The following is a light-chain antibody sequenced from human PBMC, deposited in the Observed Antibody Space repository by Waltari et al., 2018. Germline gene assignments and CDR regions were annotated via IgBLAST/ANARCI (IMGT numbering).Light chain of an antibody. CDR1: SGSIASDY. V-gene: IGLV6-57*04. J-gene: IGLJ3*02. Sequence: NFMLTQPHSVSESPGKTVIISCTRSSGSIASDYVQWYQQRPGSAPTTVIYEGSHRPSGCPDAFSGSIDRSSNSASLTISGLRTEDEANYYCQSYDSNLREVFGGGTKLTVL. CDR2: EGS. CDR3: QSYDSNLREV.